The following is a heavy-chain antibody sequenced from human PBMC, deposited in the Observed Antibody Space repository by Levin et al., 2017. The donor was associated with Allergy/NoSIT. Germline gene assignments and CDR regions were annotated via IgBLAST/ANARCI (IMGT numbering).Heavy chain of an antibody. CDR2: MNPNSGGT. Sequence: KPGGSLRLSCEASGYTFTAHYIHWVRQAPGQGLEWMGWMNPNSGGTNYAQSFRGRVTMTRDTSINTAYMELSSLRSDDTAVYYCARGQGSSMDVWGQGTTVTVSS. CDR3: ARGQGSSMDV. V-gene: IGHV1-2*02. J-gene: IGHJ6*02. CDR1: GYTFTAHY.